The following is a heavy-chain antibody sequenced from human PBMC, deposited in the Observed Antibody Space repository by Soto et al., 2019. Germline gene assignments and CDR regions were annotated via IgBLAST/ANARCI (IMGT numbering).Heavy chain of an antibody. CDR2: ISHLEST. D-gene: IGHD5-12*01. CDR3: ARGSGYDSFDY. V-gene: IGHV4-30-2*06. CDR1: GASISYGGFS. J-gene: IGHJ4*02. Sequence: PSETLSLTCTVSGASISYGGFSWSWIRQSPGKGLEWIGYISHLESTYFHPSFKSRLTMSIDRTRNQSSLKLSSVTAADMAVYYCARGSGYDSFDYWGQGVLVTVSS.